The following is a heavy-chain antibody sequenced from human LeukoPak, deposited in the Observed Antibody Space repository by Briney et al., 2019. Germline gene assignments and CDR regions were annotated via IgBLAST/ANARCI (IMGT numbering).Heavy chain of an antibody. CDR2: ITSGGTTI. J-gene: IGHJ4*02. CDR3: ARDYSTVTTFFDY. CDR1: GFTFRTYN. Sequence: GGSLRLSCAASGFTFRTYNMNWVRQAPGKGLEWVSYITSGGTTIYYADSVKGRFAISRDNAKNSLYLQMNSLRAEDTAVYYCARDYSTVTTFFDYWGQGTLVTVSS. D-gene: IGHD4-17*01. V-gene: IGHV3-48*01.